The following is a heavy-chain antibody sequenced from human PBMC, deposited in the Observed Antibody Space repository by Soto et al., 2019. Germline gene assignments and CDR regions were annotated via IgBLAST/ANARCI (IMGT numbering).Heavy chain of an antibody. D-gene: IGHD5-18*01. CDR3: AREYTYGSNFFDC. CDR1: GGSISSSAYY. Sequence: TLSLPFTVSGGSISSSAYYWSCIRQHPGKGLEWIGYISHSGSTYYNPSLKSRVIISVDTSKNQFSLSLTSVNAADTAVYYCAREYTYGSNFFDCWGQGALVTVSS. V-gene: IGHV4-31*03. CDR2: ISHSGST. J-gene: IGHJ4*02.